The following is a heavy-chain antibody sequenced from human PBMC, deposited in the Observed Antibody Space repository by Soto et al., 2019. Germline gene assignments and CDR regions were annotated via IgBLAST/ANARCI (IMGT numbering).Heavy chain of an antibody. CDR3: ARGPESYSSSSGGDY. CDR2: ISSSSSYI. CDR1: GFTFSSYS. V-gene: IGHV3-21*01. D-gene: IGHD6-6*01. J-gene: IGHJ4*02. Sequence: EVQLVESGGGLVKPGGSLRLSCAASGFTFSSYSMNWVRQAPGKGLEWVSSISSSSSYIYYADSVKGRFTISRDNAKNSLYLQRNSLRAEYTAVYYCARGPESYSSSSGGDYWGQGTLVTVSS.